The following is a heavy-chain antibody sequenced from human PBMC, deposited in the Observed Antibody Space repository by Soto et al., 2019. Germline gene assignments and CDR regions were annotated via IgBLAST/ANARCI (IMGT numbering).Heavy chain of an antibody. J-gene: IGHJ2*01. Sequence: QVELQQSGPRVVKPSETLSLTCSVSGASISKTSSYWGWFRQSPGKGREWIGSINYSGTAYYSPSLRSRVTLSVDTSANQFSLRLMSVPAADTAFYFCVRRVNIPSWYFDLWGREKPVIVSS. CDR2: INYSGTA. V-gene: IGHV4-39*01. CDR3: VRRVNIPSWYFDL. CDR1: GASISKTSSY. D-gene: IGHD2-21*01.